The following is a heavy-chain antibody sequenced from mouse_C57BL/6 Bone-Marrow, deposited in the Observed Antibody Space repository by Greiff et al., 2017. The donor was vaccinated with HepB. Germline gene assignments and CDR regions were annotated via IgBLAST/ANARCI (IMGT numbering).Heavy chain of an antibody. Sequence: EVNVVESGGGLVQSGRSLRLSCATSGFTFSDFYMEWVRQAPGKGLEWIAASRNKANDYTTEYSASVKGRFIVSRDTSQSILYLQMNALRAEDTAIYYCARDPLMITVFYFDYWGQGTTLTVSS. D-gene: IGHD2-4*01. CDR2: SRNKANDYTT. CDR3: ARDPLMITVFYFDY. J-gene: IGHJ2*01. V-gene: IGHV7-1*01. CDR1: GFTFSDFY.